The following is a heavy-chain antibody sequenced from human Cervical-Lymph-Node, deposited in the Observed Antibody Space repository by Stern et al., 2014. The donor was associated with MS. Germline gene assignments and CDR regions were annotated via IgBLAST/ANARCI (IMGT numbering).Heavy chain of an antibody. J-gene: IGHJ5*02. D-gene: IGHD2-15*01. CDR3: ARMSGCPSGSTGYSFDP. Sequence: QITLKESGPALVKPTQTLTLTCTFSGFSLSTAGMCVTWIRQPPGKALESLACTDWGDDKYFSTPMETRLTFSHDTSKTPVVLTMTNMNPVDTAAYYCARMSGCPSGSTGYSFDPWGQGTLVTVSS. CDR2: TDWGDDK. CDR1: GFSLSTAGMC. V-gene: IGHV2-70*15.